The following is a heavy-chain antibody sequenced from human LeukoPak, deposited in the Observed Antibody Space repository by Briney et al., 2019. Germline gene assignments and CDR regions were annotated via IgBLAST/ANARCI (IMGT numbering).Heavy chain of an antibody. CDR1: GFTFSSYG. Sequence: PGRSLRLSCAASGFTFSSYGMHWVRQAPGKGLERVAVIWYDGSNKYYADFVKGRFTISRDNSENTLYLQMNSLRAEDTAVYYCARSEMWNDAFDIWGQGTMVTVSS. V-gene: IGHV3-33*01. D-gene: IGHD1-1*01. CDR3: ARSEMWNDAFDI. CDR2: IWYDGSNK. J-gene: IGHJ3*02.